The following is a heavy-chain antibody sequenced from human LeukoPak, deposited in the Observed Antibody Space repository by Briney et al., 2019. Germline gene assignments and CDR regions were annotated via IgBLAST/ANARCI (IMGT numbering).Heavy chain of an antibody. CDR1: GFTFSSYG. Sequence: PGGSLRLSCAASGFTFSSYGMHWVRQAPGKGLEWEAVISYDGSNKYYADSVKGRFTISRDNSKNTLYLQMNSLRAEDTAVYYCAKDLNGSGTYWGQGTLVTVSS. V-gene: IGHV3-30*18. D-gene: IGHD3-10*01. CDR2: ISYDGSNK. CDR3: AKDLNGSGTY. J-gene: IGHJ4*02.